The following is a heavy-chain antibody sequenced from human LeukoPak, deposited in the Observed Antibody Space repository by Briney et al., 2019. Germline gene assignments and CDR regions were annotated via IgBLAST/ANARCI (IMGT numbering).Heavy chain of an antibody. D-gene: IGHD3-22*01. CDR2: IYTSGST. CDR3: ARDRDYYDSSGYYSYYYYYMDV. CDR1: GGSISSGDYY. Sequence: SETLSLTCTVSGGSISSGDYYWSWIRQPAGKGLEWIGRIYTSGSTNYNPSLKSRVTISVDTSKNQFSLKLSSVTAADTAVYYCARDRDYYDSSGYYSYYYYYMDVWGKGTTVTVSS. V-gene: IGHV4-61*02. J-gene: IGHJ6*03.